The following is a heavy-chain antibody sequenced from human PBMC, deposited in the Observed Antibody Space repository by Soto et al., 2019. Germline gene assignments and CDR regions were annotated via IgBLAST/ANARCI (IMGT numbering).Heavy chain of an antibody. V-gene: IGHV3-30-3*01. CDR3: ARDRRVEMATTLIRNYYYGMDV. D-gene: IGHD5-12*01. CDR2: ISYDGSNK. J-gene: IGHJ6*02. Sequence: GGSLRLSCAASGFTFSSYAMHWVRQAPGKGLEWVAVISYDGSNKYYADSVKGRFTISRDNSKNTLYLQMNSLRAEDTAVYYCARDRRVEMATTLIRNYYYGMDVWGQGTTVTVSS. CDR1: GFTFSSYA.